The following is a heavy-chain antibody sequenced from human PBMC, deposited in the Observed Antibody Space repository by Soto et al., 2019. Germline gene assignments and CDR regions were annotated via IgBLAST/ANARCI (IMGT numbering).Heavy chain of an antibody. J-gene: IGHJ6*03. Sequence: SVKVSCKASGYTFTSYYMHWVRQAPGQGLEWMGIINPSGGSTSYAQKFQGRVTMTRDTSTSTVYMELSSLRSEDTAVYYCARDPANMITFGGVIGFGEYYYYMDVWGKGTTVTVAS. CDR1: GYTFTSYY. V-gene: IGHV1-46*03. CDR3: ARDPANMITFGGVIGFGEYYYYMDV. CDR2: INPSGGST. D-gene: IGHD3-16*02.